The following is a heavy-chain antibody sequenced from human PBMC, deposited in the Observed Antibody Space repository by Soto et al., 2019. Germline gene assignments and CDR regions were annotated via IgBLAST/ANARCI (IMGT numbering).Heavy chain of an antibody. CDR3: ARDEVAVAGIGSNWFDP. Sequence: QVQLGQSGAEVKKPGASVKVSCKASGYTFTGYYMHWVRQAPGQGLEWMGWINPNSGGTNYAQKFQGRVTMTRDTSISTAYMELSRLRSDDTAVYYCARDEVAVAGIGSNWFDPWGQGTLVTVSS. V-gene: IGHV1-2*02. J-gene: IGHJ5*02. CDR2: INPNSGGT. D-gene: IGHD6-19*01. CDR1: GYTFTGYY.